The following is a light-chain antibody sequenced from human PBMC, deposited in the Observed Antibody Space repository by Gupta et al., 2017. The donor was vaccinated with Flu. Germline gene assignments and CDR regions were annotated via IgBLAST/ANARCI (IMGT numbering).Light chain of an antibody. J-gene: IGKJ2*01. Sequence: EIVLPQSPGTLSLSPGERATLSCRASQSVSSSYLAWYQQKPGQAPRLLIYGASSRATGIPEWFSGSGSGTDFTLTISRLEPEDFAVYYCQQYGSSPPYTFGQGTKLEIK. CDR3: QQYGSSPPYT. CDR1: QSVSSSY. V-gene: IGKV3-20*01. CDR2: GAS.